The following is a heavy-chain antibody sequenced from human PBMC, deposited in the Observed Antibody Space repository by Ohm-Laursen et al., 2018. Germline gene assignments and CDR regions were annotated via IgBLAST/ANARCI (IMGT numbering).Heavy chain of an antibody. CDR3: ARTYSTGWVRGYFDY. Sequence: ATQTLTLTCTFSGFSLNTSGIRVNWIRQPPGKALEWLARLDWDDGQFYSTSLKTRLTISKDTSKNQVVLTMTNMDPVDTATYYCARTYSTGWVRGYFDYWGQGTLVTVSS. V-gene: IGHV2-70*04. CDR1: GFSLNTSGIR. CDR2: LDWDDGQ. D-gene: IGHD2-8*02. J-gene: IGHJ4*02.